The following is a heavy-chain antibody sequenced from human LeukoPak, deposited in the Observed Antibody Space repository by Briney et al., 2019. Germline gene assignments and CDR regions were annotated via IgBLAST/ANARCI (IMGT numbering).Heavy chain of an antibody. CDR3: AKDFRPITIFGVVSWYYGMDV. Sequence: GGSLRLSCAASGFTFSSYGMHWVRQAPGKGLEWVAVISYDGSNKYYADSVKGRFTISRDNSKNTLYLQMDSLRAEDTAVYYCAKDFRPITIFGVVSWYYGMDVWGQGTTVTVSS. CDR1: GFTFSSYG. D-gene: IGHD3-3*01. CDR2: ISYDGSNK. J-gene: IGHJ6*02. V-gene: IGHV3-30*18.